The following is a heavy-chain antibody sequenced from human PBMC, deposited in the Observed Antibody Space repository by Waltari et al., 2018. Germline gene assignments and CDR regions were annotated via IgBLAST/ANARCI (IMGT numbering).Heavy chain of an antibody. CDR3: ARSVEGAFDV. V-gene: IGHV3-48*01. CDR2: MTSDERTI. J-gene: IGHJ3*01. Sequence: EVQLVESGVGLVQPGGSRRLSCAASGFNFRVYSMNWVRQAPGKGLEWVSYMTSDERTIYYADSVEGRFTISRDNAKGSVYLQMNSLRAEDTAVYYCARSVEGAFDVWGQGTMVTVSS. CDR1: GFNFRVYS.